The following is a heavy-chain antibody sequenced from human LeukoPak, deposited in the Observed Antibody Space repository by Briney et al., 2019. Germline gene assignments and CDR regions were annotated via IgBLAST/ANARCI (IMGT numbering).Heavy chain of an antibody. Sequence: PGGSLRLSCAVSGFTFGNAWMSWVRQAPGKGLEWVGRIKTKTDGAKTDYATPVKGRFTISRDDSKNTLYLQLNSLKAEDTAIYYCTSGLGSYYDGSGPIDYWGQGTLVTVSS. CDR3: TSGLGSYYDGSGPIDY. V-gene: IGHV3-15*01. CDR1: GFTFGNAW. D-gene: IGHD3-22*01. CDR2: IKTKTDGAKT. J-gene: IGHJ4*02.